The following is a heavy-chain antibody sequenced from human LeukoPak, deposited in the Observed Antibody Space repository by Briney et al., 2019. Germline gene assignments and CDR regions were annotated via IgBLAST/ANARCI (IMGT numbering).Heavy chain of an antibody. D-gene: IGHD3-22*01. CDR3: ARDWLHYYDSSGYYYGDAFDT. V-gene: IGHV3-21*01. Sequence: PGGSLRLSCAASGFTFSSYSMNWVRQAPGKGLEWVSSISSSSSYIYYADSVKGRFTISRDNAKNSLYLQMNSLRAEDTAVYYCARDWLHYYDSSGYYYGDAFDTWGQGTMVTVSS. J-gene: IGHJ3*02. CDR1: GFTFSSYS. CDR2: ISSSSSYI.